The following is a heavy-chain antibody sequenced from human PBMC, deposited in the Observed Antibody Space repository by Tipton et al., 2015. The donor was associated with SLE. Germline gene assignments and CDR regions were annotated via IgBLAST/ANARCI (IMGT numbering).Heavy chain of an antibody. V-gene: IGHV4-34*01. J-gene: IGHJ4*02. Sequence: TLSLTCAVYGGSFSGYYWSWIRQPPGKGPEWIGEIHHSGSTNYNPSLKSRVTISVDTSKNQFSLKLSSVTAADTAVYYCARGRRITMVRGVEFDYWGQGTLVTVSS. CDR3: ARGRRITMVRGVEFDY. CDR1: GGSFSGYY. CDR2: IHHSGST. D-gene: IGHD3-10*01.